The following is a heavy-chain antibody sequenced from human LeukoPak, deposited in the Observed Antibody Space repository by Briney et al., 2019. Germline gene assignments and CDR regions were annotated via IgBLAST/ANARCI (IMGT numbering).Heavy chain of an antibody. Sequence: ASVKVSCKASGYTFTSYDINWVRQATGQGLEWMGWMNPNSGNTGYAQKFQGRVTITRNTSISTAYMELSSLRSDDTAVYYCARGPLRGVILGYYMDVWAKGPRSPSP. CDR1: GYTFTSYD. J-gene: IGHJ6*03. CDR3: ARGPLRGVILGYYMDV. CDR2: MNPNSGNT. D-gene: IGHD3-10*01. V-gene: IGHV1-8*03.